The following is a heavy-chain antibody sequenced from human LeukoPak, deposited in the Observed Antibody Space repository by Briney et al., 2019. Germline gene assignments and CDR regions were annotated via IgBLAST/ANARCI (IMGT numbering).Heavy chain of an antibody. D-gene: IGHD4-11*01. CDR2: ISGSGGST. CDR1: GFTFSSYA. Sequence: GGSLRLSCAASGFTFSSYAMSWVRQAPGRGLEWVSAISGSGGSTYYADSVKGRFTISRDNSKNTLYLQMNSLRAEDTAVYYCAKDGGMTTVTTGNYWGQGTLVTVSS. J-gene: IGHJ4*02. CDR3: AKDGGMTTVTTGNY. V-gene: IGHV3-23*01.